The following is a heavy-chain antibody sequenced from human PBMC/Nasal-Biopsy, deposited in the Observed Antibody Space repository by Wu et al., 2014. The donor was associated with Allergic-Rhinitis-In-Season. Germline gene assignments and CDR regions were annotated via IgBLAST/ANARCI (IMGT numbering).Heavy chain of an antibody. Sequence: TLSLTCTVSGGSINSGGYYWSWIRQHAGKGLEWIGYIYNSGSTYYNPSLKSRVTISVDTSKNEFSLKVSSVTAADTAVYYCARGPPGRYYYNGMDVWGQGTTVTVSS. CDR2: IYNSGST. CDR3: ARGPPGRYYYNGMDV. J-gene: IGHJ6*02. V-gene: IGHV4-31*03. CDR1: GGSINSGGYY. D-gene: IGHD2-15*01.